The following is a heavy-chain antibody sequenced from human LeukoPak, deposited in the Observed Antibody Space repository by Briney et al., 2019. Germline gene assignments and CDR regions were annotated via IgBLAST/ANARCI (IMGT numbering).Heavy chain of an antibody. J-gene: IGHJ5*02. CDR1: GFTFTSSA. CDR2: VVVGSGNT. Sequence: ASVKVSCKASGFTFTSSAVQWVRQARGQRLEWIGWVVVGSGNTNYAQKFQGRVTMTRDTSTSTVYMELSSLRSEDTAVYYCARDFGSSSDTLGWFDPWGQGTLVTVSS. V-gene: IGHV1-58*01. D-gene: IGHD6-13*01. CDR3: ARDFGSSSDTLGWFDP.